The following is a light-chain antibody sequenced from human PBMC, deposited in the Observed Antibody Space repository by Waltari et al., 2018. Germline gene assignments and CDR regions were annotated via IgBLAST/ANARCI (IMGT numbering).Light chain of an antibody. CDR2: DAS. Sequence: CGASQSVSSYVAWYQPKPGQAPRLLIYDASTRATGIPARFSGSGSGTDFTLTISSLEPEDFAVYYCQQRSNWPPLTFGGGTKVEIK. J-gene: IGKJ4*01. CDR1: QSVSSY. CDR3: QQRSNWPPLT. V-gene: IGKV3-11*01.